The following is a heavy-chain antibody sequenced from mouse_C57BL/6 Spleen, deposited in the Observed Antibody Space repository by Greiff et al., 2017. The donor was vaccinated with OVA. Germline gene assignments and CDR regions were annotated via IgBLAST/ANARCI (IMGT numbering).Heavy chain of an antibody. D-gene: IGHD1-1*01. CDR2: ISSGGDYI. V-gene: IGHV5-9-1*02. Sequence: EVQVVESGEGLVKPGGSLKLSCAASGFTFSSYAMSWVRQTPEKRLEWVAYISSGGDYIYYADTVKGRFTISRDNARNTLYLQMSSLKSEDTAMYYCTRGFPFLRGGWYFDVWGTGTTVTVSS. CDR1: GFTFSSYA. CDR3: TRGFPFLRGGWYFDV. J-gene: IGHJ1*03.